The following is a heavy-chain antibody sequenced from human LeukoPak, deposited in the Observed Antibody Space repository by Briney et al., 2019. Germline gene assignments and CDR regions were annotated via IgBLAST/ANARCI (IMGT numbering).Heavy chain of an antibody. J-gene: IGHJ4*02. D-gene: IGHD1-1*01. Sequence: PGRSLRLSCAASGFTLSSYWMHWVRQAPGKGLVWVSRINSDESSTSYADSVKGRFTISRDNAKNTLYLQMNSLRAEDTAVYFCARVLQEREANWGQGTLVTVSS. CDR1: GFTLSSYW. CDR2: INSDESST. V-gene: IGHV3-74*01. CDR3: ARVLQEREAN.